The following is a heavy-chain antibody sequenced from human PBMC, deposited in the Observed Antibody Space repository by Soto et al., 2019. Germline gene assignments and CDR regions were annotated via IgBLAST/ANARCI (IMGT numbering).Heavy chain of an antibody. CDR3: ARMVHDYGDYAC. Sequence: EVQLVESGGGLVQPGGSLRLSCAASGFTVSSNYMSWVRQAPGKGLEWVSVVYSGGTTYFAGSVRGRFTMSRDHSKNTLYLQMNSLRAEDTAVYYCARMVHDYGDYACWGQGTLVTVSS. CDR1: GFTVSSNY. D-gene: IGHD4-17*01. CDR2: VYSGGTT. J-gene: IGHJ4*02. V-gene: IGHV3-66*01.